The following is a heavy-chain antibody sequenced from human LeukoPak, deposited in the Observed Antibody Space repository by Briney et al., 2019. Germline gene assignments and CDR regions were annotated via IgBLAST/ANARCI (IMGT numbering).Heavy chain of an antibody. V-gene: IGHV4-39*01. CDR3: ARLGIAARPDY. J-gene: IGHJ4*02. CDR2: IYYSGHT. D-gene: IGHD6-6*01. CDR1: GGSISSSSYY. Sequence: SETLSLTCTLSGGSISSSSYYWGSIRPPPGKGLEWIGCIYYSGHTNNTPSLKGRATLSVGPSKNQFSLKLSSLTATDTSVYYCARLGIAARPDYWGQGTLVTVSS.